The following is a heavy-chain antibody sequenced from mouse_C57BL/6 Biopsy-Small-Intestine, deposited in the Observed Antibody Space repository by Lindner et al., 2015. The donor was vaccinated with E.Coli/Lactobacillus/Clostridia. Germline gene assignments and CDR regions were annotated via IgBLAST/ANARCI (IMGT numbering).Heavy chain of an antibody. Sequence: SVKVSCKTSGGTFSTNPISWVRQAPGQGLEWMGRFIPILGRANYAQNFQGRVTITADRSTNTVYMEMSTLRSDDTAVYYCAGEGRGGTDHASMGNWLDPWGQGTLVTVSS. D-gene: IGHD1-1*02. J-gene: IGHJ4*01. V-gene: IGHV1-53*01. CDR3: AGEGRGGTDHASMGNWLDP. CDR1: GGTFSTNP. CDR2: FIPILGRA.